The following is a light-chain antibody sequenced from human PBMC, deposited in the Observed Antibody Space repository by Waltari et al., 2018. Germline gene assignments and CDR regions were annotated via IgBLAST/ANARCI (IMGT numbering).Light chain of an antibody. CDR3: QSYDNSPSGVV. J-gene: IGLJ2*01. Sequence: QSVLTQPPSMSGALGQRVTISCTGSSSNIGARNDVPWYQQRPGTAPKLLLYGNSYRPSGVPDRFSGSKSGTSASLAITGLQAEDEADYYCQSYDNSPSGVVFGGGTKLTVL. V-gene: IGLV1-40*01. CDR2: GNS. CDR1: SSNIGARND.